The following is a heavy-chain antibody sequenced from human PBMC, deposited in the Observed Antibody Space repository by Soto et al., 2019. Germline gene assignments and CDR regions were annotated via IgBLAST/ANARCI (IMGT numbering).Heavy chain of an antibody. J-gene: IGHJ6*02. D-gene: IGHD3-9*01. CDR2: IYSEGTP. CDR3: ARSTYYDILTGSYYYFAMDV. CDR1: GFTVGSNY. V-gene: IGHV3-53*01. Sequence: GGSLRLSCAASGFTVGSNYMSWVRQAPGQGLEWVSVIYSEGTPYYADSVKGRFTISRENSNNTLYLHMNNLRAEETAVYYCARSTYYDILTGSYYYFAMDVWGQGTTVTVSS.